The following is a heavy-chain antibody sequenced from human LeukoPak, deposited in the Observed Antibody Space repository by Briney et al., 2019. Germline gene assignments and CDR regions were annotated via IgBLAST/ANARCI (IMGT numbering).Heavy chain of an antibody. CDR2: IIPILGIA. V-gene: IGHV1-69*04. Sequence: ASVKVSCKASGGTFSSYAISWVRQAPGQGLEWMGRIIPILGIANYAQKFQGRVTITADKSTSTAYMELSSLRSEDTAVYYCARADTDGVAASGYYGMDVWGQGTTVTVSS. CDR3: ARADTDGVAASGYYGMDV. D-gene: IGHD2-15*01. J-gene: IGHJ6*02. CDR1: GGTFSSYA.